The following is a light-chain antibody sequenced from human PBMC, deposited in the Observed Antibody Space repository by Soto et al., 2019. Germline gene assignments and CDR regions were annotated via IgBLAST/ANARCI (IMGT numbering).Light chain of an antibody. Sequence: QSSLTQPPSASGSPGQSVTISCTGTSSDVGGYNYVSWYQQHPGKAPKLMIYEVNKRPSGVPDRFSGSKSGNTASLTVTGLQAEDEADYYCSSYGGTNTLVVFGGGTKLTVL. CDR2: EVN. CDR3: SSYGGTNTLVV. CDR1: SSDVGGYNY. J-gene: IGLJ2*01. V-gene: IGLV2-8*01.